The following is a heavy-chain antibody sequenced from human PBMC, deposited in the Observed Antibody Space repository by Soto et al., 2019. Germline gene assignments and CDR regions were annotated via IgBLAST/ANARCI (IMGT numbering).Heavy chain of an antibody. CDR3: AKDLVVRIVIVPTTFDY. CDR1: GFTFGDYA. D-gene: IGHD2-2*01. CDR2: ITWNSGHV. J-gene: IGHJ4*02. Sequence: HPGGSLRLSCAASGFTFGDYAMHWVRQAPGKGLEWVSGITWNSGHVDYADSVKGRFTISRDNTKNSLYLQMNSLRPEDTAFYFCAKDLVVRIVIVPTTFDYWGQGTLVTVSS. V-gene: IGHV3-9*01.